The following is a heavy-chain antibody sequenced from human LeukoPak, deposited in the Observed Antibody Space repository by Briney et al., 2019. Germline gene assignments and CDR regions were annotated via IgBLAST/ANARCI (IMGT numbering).Heavy chain of an antibody. CDR3: AKGSGYYYMDV. V-gene: IGHV3-9*01. J-gene: IGHJ6*03. CDR2: ISWNSGSI. CDR1: GFTFDDYA. Sequence: GRSLRLSCAASGFTFDDYAMHWVRQAPGKGLEWVSGISWNSGSIGYADSVKGRFTISRDNAKNSLYLQMNSLRAEDTALYYCAKGSGYYYMDVWGKGTPVTVSS.